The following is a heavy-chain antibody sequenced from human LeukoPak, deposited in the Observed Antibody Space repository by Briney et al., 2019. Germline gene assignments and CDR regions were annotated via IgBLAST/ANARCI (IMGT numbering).Heavy chain of an antibody. CDR3: ARGGGNFDF. CDR1: GGSISSGGYY. V-gene: IGHV3-7*01. Sequence: PSETLSLTCTVSGGSISSGGYYWSWIRQHPGKGLEWVANINQDGSEKYYVDSVKGRFTISRDNAKNSLYLQMNSLRAEDMAVYYCARGGGNFDFWGQETLVTVSS. CDR2: INQDGSEK. D-gene: IGHD1-1*01. J-gene: IGHJ4*02.